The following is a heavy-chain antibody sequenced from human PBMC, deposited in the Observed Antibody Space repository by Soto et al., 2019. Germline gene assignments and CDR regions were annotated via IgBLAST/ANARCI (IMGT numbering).Heavy chain of an antibody. D-gene: IGHD4-17*01. V-gene: IGHV3-33*01. CDR1: GFTFSSYG. CDR3: AREHGDYFDDYYYYYMDV. Sequence: GGSLRLSCAASGFTFSSYGMHWVRQAPGKGLEWVAVIWYDGSNKYYADSVKGRFTISRDNSKNTLYLQMNSLRAEDTAVYYCAREHGDYFDDYYYYYMDVWGKGTTVTVSS. CDR2: IWYDGSNK. J-gene: IGHJ6*03.